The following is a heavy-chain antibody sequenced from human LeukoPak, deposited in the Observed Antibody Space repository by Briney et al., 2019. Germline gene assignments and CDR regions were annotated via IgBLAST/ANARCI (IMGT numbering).Heavy chain of an antibody. CDR2: IIPIFGTA. CDR3: ARSYPDVRLFDY. V-gene: IGHV1-69*06. J-gene: IGHJ4*02. D-gene: IGHD6-25*01. CDR1: GGTFSSYA. Sequence: GASVKVSCKASGGTFSSYAISWVRQAPGQGLEWMGGIIPIFGTANYAQKFQGRVTITADKSTSTAYMELSSLRSEDTAVYYCARSYPDVRLFDYWGQGTLVTVSS.